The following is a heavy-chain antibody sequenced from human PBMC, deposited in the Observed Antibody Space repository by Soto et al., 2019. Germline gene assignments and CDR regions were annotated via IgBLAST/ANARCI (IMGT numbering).Heavy chain of an antibody. V-gene: IGHV3-23*01. CDR3: AKDVEASSWLDFDY. CDR2: INDRGTTT. CDR1: GSTFNRHS. Sequence: HPGGSLRLSCAASGSTFNRHSMGWVRQAPGKGLEWVSAINDRGTTTYYADSVKGRFTISRDNSKNTLFLQMNSLRAEDTALYYCAKDVEASSWLDFDYWGLGTLVTSPQ. D-gene: IGHD2-2*01. J-gene: IGHJ4*02.